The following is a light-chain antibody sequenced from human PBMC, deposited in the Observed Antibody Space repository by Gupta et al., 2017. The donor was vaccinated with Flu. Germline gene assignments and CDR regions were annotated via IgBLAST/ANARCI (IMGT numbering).Light chain of an antibody. J-gene: IGLJ2*01. Sequence: LITISGAGTSSDVGGYNYVSWYQKNAGKAHKLMIYEVSNRPSGVSNRFSGSKSGNTASLTISGLQDEDEADYYCSAYTSSSNLVFGGGTKLTVL. V-gene: IGLV2-14*01. CDR1: SSDVGGYNY. CDR3: SAYTSSSNLV. CDR2: EVS.